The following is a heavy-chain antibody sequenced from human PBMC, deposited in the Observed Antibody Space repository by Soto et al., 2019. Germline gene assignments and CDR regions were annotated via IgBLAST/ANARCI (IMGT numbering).Heavy chain of an antibody. CDR2: ISYDGSNK. Sequence: QVQLVESGGGVVQPGRSPRLSCAASGFTFSSYGMHWVRQAPGKGLEWVAVISYDGSNKYYADSVKGRFTISRDNSKNTLYLQMNSLRAEDTAVYYCAKEAHSGSGGWGQGTLVTVSS. CDR1: GFTFSSYG. V-gene: IGHV3-30*18. CDR3: AKEAHSGSGG. J-gene: IGHJ4*02. D-gene: IGHD1-26*01.